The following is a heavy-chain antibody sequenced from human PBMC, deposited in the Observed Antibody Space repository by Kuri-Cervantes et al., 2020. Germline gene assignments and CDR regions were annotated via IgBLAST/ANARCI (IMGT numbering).Heavy chain of an antibody. J-gene: IGHJ6*02. V-gene: IGHV3-13*01. CDR2: IGTAGDT. Sequence: GGSLRLSCAASGFTFSSYDMHWVRQATGKGLEWVSAIGTAGDTYYPGSVKGRFTISRENAKNSLYLQMNSLRAGDTAVYCCARVLPKYYDFWSGFHYYYYGMDVWGQGTTVTVSS. CDR3: ARVLPKYYDFWSGFHYYYYGMDV. D-gene: IGHD3-3*01. CDR1: GFTFSSYD.